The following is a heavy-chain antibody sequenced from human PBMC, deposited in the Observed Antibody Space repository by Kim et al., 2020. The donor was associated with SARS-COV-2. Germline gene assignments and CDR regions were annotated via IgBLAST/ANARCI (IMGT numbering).Heavy chain of an antibody. D-gene: IGHD6-13*01. CDR1: GFIFSSYS. CDR2: ISSNSGTI. V-gene: IGHV3-48*02. Sequence: GGSLRLSCAASGFIFSSYSMNWVRQAPGKGLEWVSYISSNSGTISYADSVKGRFTISRDNAKNSLYLQMNSLRDEDTAVYYCARDGRGIAAIDYWGQGTLVTVSS. CDR3: ARDGRGIAAIDY. J-gene: IGHJ4*02.